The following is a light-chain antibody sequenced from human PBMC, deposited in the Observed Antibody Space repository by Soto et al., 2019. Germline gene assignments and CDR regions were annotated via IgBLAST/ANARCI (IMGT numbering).Light chain of an antibody. V-gene: IGLV1-40*01. CDR3: QSYDSSLSSYV. CDR2: SNS. Sequence: QSVLTKPPSVSGAPGQRVTISCTGSSSNIGAGHDVHWYQQLPGTAPKLLIYSNSNRPSGVPDRFSGSKSGSSASLAITGLQDEDEADYYCQSYDSSLSSYVFGSGTKVTVL. CDR1: SSNIGAGHD. J-gene: IGLJ1*01.